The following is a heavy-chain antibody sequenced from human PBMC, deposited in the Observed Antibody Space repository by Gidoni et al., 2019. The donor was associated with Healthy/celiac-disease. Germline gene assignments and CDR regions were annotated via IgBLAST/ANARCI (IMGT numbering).Heavy chain of an antibody. Sequence: TISRDNSKNTLYLQMNSLRAEDTAVYYCAKDGDDFTYYYYYMDVWGKGTTVTVSS. D-gene: IGHD3-3*01. V-gene: IGHV3-23*01. CDR3: AKDGDDFTYYYYYMDV. J-gene: IGHJ6*03.